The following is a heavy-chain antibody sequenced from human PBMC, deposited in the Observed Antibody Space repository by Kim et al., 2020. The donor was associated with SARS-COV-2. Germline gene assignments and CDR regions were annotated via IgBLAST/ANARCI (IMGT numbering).Heavy chain of an antibody. V-gene: IGHV7-4-1*02. CDR1: GYTFTSYA. Sequence: ASVKVSCKASGYTFTSYAMNWVRQAPGQGLEWMGWINTNTGNPTYAQGFTGRFVFSLDTSVSTAYLQISSLKAEDTAVYYCARVGDTIFGVVIQSSYYYYGMDVWGQGTTVTVSS. CDR3: ARVGDTIFGVVIQSSYYYYGMDV. D-gene: IGHD3-3*01. CDR2: INTNTGNP. J-gene: IGHJ6*02.